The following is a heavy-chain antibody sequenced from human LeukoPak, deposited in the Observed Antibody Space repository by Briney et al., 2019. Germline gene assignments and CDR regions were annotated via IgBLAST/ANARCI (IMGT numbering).Heavy chain of an antibody. Sequence: PSETLSLTCTVSGGSISSYYWSWIRQPAGKGLEWIGYIYYSGSTNYNPSLKSRVTISVDTSKNQFSLKLSSVTAADTAVYYCGRGTSSSWYHNDYYYYGMDVWGQGTTVTVSS. CDR3: GRGTSSSWYHNDYYYYGMDV. D-gene: IGHD6-13*01. V-gene: IGHV4-59*08. CDR2: IYYSGST. J-gene: IGHJ6*02. CDR1: GGSISSYY.